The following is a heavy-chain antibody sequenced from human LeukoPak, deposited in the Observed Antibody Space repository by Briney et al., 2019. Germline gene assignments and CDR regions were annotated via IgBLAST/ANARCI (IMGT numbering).Heavy chain of an antibody. Sequence: GGSLRLSCAASGFTFSSYAMHWVRQAPGKGLEWVAVISYDGSNKYYADSVRGRFTISRDNSKNTLYLQMNSLRAEDTAVYYCAREGGYDSGRYYFDYWGQGTLVTVSS. J-gene: IGHJ4*02. CDR3: AREGGYDSGRYYFDY. V-gene: IGHV3-30-3*01. CDR1: GFTFSSYA. CDR2: ISYDGSNK. D-gene: IGHD3-3*01.